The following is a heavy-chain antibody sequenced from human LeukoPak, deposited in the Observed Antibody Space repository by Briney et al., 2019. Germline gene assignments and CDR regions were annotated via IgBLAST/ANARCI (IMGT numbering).Heavy chain of an antibody. Sequence: PGRSLRLSCAASGFTFSSYAMHWVRQAPGKGLEWVAVITYNGSNKYYADSVKGRFTISRDNSKNTLYLQMNSLRAEDTAVNYCARDQLDGCSSTSCYLGRYYYYYGMDVWGQGTTVTVSS. J-gene: IGHJ6*02. V-gene: IGHV3-30-3*01. CDR2: ITYNGSNK. CDR1: GFTFSSYA. CDR3: ARDQLDGCSSTSCYLGRYYYYYGMDV. D-gene: IGHD2-2*01.